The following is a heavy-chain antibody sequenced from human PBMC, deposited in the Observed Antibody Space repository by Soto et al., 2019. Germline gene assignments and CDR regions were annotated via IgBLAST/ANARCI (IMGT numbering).Heavy chain of an antibody. J-gene: IGHJ6*02. V-gene: IGHV3-33*01. CDR3: ARDIPYNPASTSYYYYGMDV. CDR2: IWYDGSNK. Sequence: GGSLRLSCAASGFTFSSYGMHWVRQAPGKGLEWVAVIWYDGSNKYYADSVKGRFTISRDNSKNTLYLQMNSLRAEDTAVYYCARDIPYNPASTSYYYYGMDVWGQGTTVTVSS. CDR1: GFTFSSYG. D-gene: IGHD2-2*01.